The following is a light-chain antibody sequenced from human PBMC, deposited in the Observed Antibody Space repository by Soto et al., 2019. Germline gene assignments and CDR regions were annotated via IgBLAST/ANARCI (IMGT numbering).Light chain of an antibody. Sequence: EIVMTQSPATLSVSPGERATLSCRASQSVSSNLAWYQQKPGQAPRLLIYGASTRDTGIPARFSGSGSGTEFTLTISSLQSEDFAVYYCQQYNNWHPWTFGQGTKVDI. CDR1: QSVSSN. CDR2: GAS. J-gene: IGKJ1*01. V-gene: IGKV3-15*01. CDR3: QQYNNWHPWT.